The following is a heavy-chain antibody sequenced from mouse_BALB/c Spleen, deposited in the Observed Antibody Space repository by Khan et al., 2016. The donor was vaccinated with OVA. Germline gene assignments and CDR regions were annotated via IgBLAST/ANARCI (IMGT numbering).Heavy chain of an antibody. J-gene: IGHJ2*01. V-gene: IGHV3-2*02. CDR1: GYSITSGYA. CDR3: ARGNYYVFYFDY. CDR2: ISYSGVT. D-gene: IGHD1-1*01. Sequence: EVQLQESGPGLVKPSQSLSLTCTVTGYSITSGYAWNWIRQFPGNKLEWMGYISYSGVTSSPPSLPSRLSITRDTSKNQFFPQLTSVTTEDTATYDCARGNYYVFYFDYWGQGTTLTVSS.